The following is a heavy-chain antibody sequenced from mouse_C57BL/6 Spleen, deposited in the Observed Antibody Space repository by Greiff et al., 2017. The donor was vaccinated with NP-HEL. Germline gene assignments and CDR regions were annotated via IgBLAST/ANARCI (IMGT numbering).Heavy chain of an antibody. CDR1: GFTFSDYG. V-gene: IGHV5-17*01. J-gene: IGHJ2*01. D-gene: IGHD1-1*01. CDR3: ARALLHYFDY. CDR2: ISSGSSTI. Sequence: EVHLVESGGGLVKPGGSLKLSCAASGFTFSDYGMHWVRQAPEKGLEWVAYISSGSSTIYYADTVKGRFTISRDNAKNTLFLQMTSLRSEDTAMYYCARALLHYFDYWGQGTTLTVSS.